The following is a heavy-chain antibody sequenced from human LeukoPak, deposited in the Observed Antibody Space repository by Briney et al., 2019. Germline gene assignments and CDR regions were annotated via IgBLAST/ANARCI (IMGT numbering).Heavy chain of an antibody. D-gene: IGHD3-16*02. Sequence: SGGSLRLSRAASGFTFSNLWMSWVRQAPGKGLEWLGRVKSKSDGGTIDYAAPVKGRFIVSRDDSKATVYLQMNSLKMDDTAVYYCTSLSSHWGRGTLVTVSS. CDR3: TSLSSH. V-gene: IGHV3-15*01. J-gene: IGHJ4*02. CDR2: VKSKSDGGTI. CDR1: GFTFSNLW.